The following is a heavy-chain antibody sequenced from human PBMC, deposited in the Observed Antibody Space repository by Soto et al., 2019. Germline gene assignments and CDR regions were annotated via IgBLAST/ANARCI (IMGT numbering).Heavy chain of an antibody. CDR2: INHSGST. D-gene: IGHD2-2*01. Sequence: PSETLSLTCAVYGGSFSGYYWSWIRQPPGKGLEWIGEINHSGSTNYNPSLKSRVTISVDTSKNQFSLKLSSVTAEDTAVYYCARAGLGGSSRAHLDYRGQGTLVTVS. CDR1: GGSFSGYY. J-gene: IGHJ4*02. CDR3: ARAGLGGSSRAHLDY. V-gene: IGHV4-34*01.